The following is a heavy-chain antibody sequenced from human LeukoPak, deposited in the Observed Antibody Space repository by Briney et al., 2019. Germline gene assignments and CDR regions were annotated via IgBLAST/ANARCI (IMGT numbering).Heavy chain of an antibody. V-gene: IGHV3-48*04. CDR1: GFTFSSLS. Sequence: GGSLRLSCEASGFTFSSLSMNWVRQAPGTGLEWVSHISSIGDTIHYADSVKGRFTISRDNAKNSVYLQMNSLRAEDTAVYFCAREPSGWYVDYWGQGTLVTVSS. CDR3: AREPSGWYVDY. J-gene: IGHJ4*02. D-gene: IGHD6-19*01. CDR2: ISSIGDTI.